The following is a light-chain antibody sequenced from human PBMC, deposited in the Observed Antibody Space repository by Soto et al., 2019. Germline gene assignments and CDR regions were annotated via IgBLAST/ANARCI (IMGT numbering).Light chain of an antibody. CDR1: QSVSSY. Sequence: EIVLTQSPATLSLSPGERATLSCRASQSVSSYVAWYQQQPGQAPRLLIYDASNRATGIPARFSGSGSGTDFTLTISSLEPEDFAVYYCQQRSNWLWTFGQGTKVEIK. V-gene: IGKV3-11*01. J-gene: IGKJ1*01. CDR2: DAS. CDR3: QQRSNWLWT.